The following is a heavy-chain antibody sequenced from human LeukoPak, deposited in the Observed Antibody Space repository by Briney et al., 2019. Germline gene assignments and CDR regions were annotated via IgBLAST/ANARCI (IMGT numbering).Heavy chain of an antibody. J-gene: IGHJ3*02. CDR3: AKDTVLTSKQYSIGAFDI. V-gene: IGHV3-30*18. D-gene: IGHD6-25*01. Sequence: SCKAPGFTFSSYGMHWVLQAPGKGLEWVAVISYDGSNKYYADSVKGRFTISRDNSKNTLYLQMNSLRAEDTAVYYCAKDTVLTSKQYSIGAFDIWGQGTMVTVSS. CDR2: ISYDGSNK. CDR1: GFTFSSYG.